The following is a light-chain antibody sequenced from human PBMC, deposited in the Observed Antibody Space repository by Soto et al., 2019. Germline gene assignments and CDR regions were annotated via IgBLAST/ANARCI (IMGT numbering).Light chain of an antibody. CDR2: GAS. CDR1: RPINTF. V-gene: IGKV1-39*01. J-gene: IGKJ5*01. CDR3: QQSYSTPET. Sequence: DIQMTQSPSSLPASTGDRVTITCRASRPINTFLNWYQQKPGKAPNLLIYGASTLQTGVPSRFSGSGSGTDVTLTISCLQREDFATYYCQQSYSTPETFGQGTRLEIK.